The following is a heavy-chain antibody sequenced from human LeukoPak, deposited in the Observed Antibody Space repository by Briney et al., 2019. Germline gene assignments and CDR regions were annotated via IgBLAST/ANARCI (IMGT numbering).Heavy chain of an antibody. J-gene: IGHJ4*02. CDR1: GFTFSSYA. V-gene: IGHV3-30*04. CDR2: ISYDGSNK. D-gene: IGHD3-10*01. CDR3: ARERYSGSYSIAFDY. Sequence: GGSLRLSCAASGFTFSSYAVHWVRQAPGKGLEWVAVISYDGSNKYYADSVKGRFTISRDNSKNTLYLQMNSLRAEDTAVYYCARERYSGSYSIAFDYWGQGALVTVSS.